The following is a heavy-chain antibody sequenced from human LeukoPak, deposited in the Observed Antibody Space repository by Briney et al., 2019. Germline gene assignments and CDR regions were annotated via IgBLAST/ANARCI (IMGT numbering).Heavy chain of an antibody. V-gene: IGHV3-48*01. J-gene: IGHJ4*02. CDR2: ISSSSSTI. Sequence: GSLRLSCAASGFTFISYSMNWVRQAPGKGLEWVSYISSSSSTIYYADSVKGRFTISRDNAKNSLYLQMNSLRAEDTAVYYCARVGRYYDILGWGQGTLVTVSS. CDR1: GFTFISYS. D-gene: IGHD3-9*01. CDR3: ARVGRYYDILG.